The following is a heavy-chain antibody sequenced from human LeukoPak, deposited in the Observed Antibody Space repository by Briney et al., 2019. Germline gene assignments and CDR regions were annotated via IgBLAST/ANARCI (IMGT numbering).Heavy chain of an antibody. CDR3: ARVSGYYGSGGY. CDR2: INPNSGGT. CDR1: GYTFTGYY. V-gene: IGHV1-2*02. J-gene: IGHJ4*02. Sequence: GASVKVSCKASGYTFTGYYMHWVRQAPGQGLEWMGWINPNSGGTNYAQKFRGRVTMTRDTSISTAYMELSRLRSDDTAVYYCARVSGYYGSGGYWGQGTLVTVSS. D-gene: IGHD3-10*01.